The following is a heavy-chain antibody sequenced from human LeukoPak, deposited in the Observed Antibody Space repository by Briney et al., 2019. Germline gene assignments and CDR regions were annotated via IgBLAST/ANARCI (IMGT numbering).Heavy chain of an antibody. D-gene: IGHD6-6*01. J-gene: IGHJ5*02. CDR1: GGSISSGSYY. Sequence: SETLSLTCTVSGGSISSGSYYWSWIRQPAGKGLEWIGRIYSSGSTNYNPSLKSRVTISVDTSKNQFSLKLTSVTAADTAVYYCARDRIAARPRLDPWGQGTLVTVSS. V-gene: IGHV4-61*02. CDR2: IYSSGST. CDR3: ARDRIAARPRLDP.